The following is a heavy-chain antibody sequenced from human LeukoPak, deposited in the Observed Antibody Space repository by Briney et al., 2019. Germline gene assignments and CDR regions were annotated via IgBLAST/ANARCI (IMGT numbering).Heavy chain of an antibody. CDR1: GFNFRSYS. CDR2: ITSSRYI. CDR3: ARGGGYSYGTFFDY. V-gene: IGHV3-21*01. D-gene: IGHD5-18*01. J-gene: IGHJ4*02. Sequence: GGSLRLSCAASGFNFRSYSMNWVRQAPGKGLEWVSLITSSRYIYDADSVKGRFIISRDNTKNSLYLQMDRLRAEDTAVYYCARGGGYSYGTFFDYWGQGSLVTVSA.